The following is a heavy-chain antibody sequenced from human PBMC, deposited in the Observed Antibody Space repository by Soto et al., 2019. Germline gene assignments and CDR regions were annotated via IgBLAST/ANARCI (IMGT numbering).Heavy chain of an antibody. CDR3: ARGGELQTSY. CDR2: IYYSGST. J-gene: IGHJ4*02. V-gene: IGHV4-31*03. D-gene: IGHD1-26*01. Sequence: PSETLSLTCTVSGGSISSGGYYWRWIRQHPGKGLEWIGYIYYSGSTYYNPSLKSRVTISVDTSKNQFSLKLSSVTAADTAVYYCARGGELQTSYWGQGTLVTVSS. CDR1: GGSISSGGYY.